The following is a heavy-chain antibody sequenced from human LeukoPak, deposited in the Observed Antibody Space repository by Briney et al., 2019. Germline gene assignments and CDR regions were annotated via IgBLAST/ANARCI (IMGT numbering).Heavy chain of an antibody. Sequence: SETLSLTCTVSGGSVNSGEYYWNWIRQPPGKGLEWIGYIYYSGSTYYNPSLKSRVTISVDTSKNQFSLNLRSVTAADTAVYYCARSPIIAARPYYSDFWGQGTLVTVSS. D-gene: IGHD6-6*01. V-gene: IGHV4-30-4*01. CDR1: GGSVNSGEYY. CDR3: ARSPIIAARPYYSDF. CDR2: IYYSGST. J-gene: IGHJ4*02.